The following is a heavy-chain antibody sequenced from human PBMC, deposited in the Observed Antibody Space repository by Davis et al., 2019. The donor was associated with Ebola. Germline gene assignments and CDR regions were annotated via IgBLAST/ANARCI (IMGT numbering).Heavy chain of an antibody. Sequence: ASVKVSCKTSGNTFSNYDINWVRQATGQGLEWMGWMNPKSGNTGYAQKFQGRVTITRNSSISTVYMELSSLRSEDTGVYYCARGATVAALGGFWFDPWGQGTLVTVSS. V-gene: IGHV1-8*01. D-gene: IGHD6-6*01. CDR1: GNTFSNYD. CDR3: ARGATVAALGGFWFDP. CDR2: MNPKSGNT. J-gene: IGHJ5*02.